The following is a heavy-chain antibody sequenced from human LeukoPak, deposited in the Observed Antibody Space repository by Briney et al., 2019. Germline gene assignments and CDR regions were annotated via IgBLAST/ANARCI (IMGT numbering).Heavy chain of an antibody. J-gene: IGHJ4*02. Sequence: ASVTVSCKASGYTFNGYYLHWVRQAPGQGREWMGWINPNSGGTNYAQKFQGRVTMTRDTSISTAYMELSRLRSDDTAAYYCARWMTTVITPDYWGQGTLVTVSS. CDR2: INPNSGGT. D-gene: IGHD4-11*01. CDR1: GYTFNGYY. CDR3: ARWMTTVITPDY. V-gene: IGHV1-2*02.